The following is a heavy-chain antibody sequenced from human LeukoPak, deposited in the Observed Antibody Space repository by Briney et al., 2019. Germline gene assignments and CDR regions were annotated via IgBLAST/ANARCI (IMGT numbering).Heavy chain of an antibody. D-gene: IGHD5-24*01. CDR3: AKDLGDGYNWDAFDI. CDR2: ISYDGSNK. J-gene: IGHJ3*02. V-gene: IGHV3-30*18. CDR1: GFTFSSYG. Sequence: GGSLRLSCAASGFTFSSYGMHWVRQAPGKGLEWVAVISYDGSNKYYADSVKGRFTISRDNSKNTLYLQMNSLGAEDTAVYYCAKDLGDGYNWDAFDIWGQGTMVTVSS.